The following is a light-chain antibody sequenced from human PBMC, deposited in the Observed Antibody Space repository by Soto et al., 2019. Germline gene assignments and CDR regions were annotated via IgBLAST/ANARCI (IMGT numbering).Light chain of an antibody. CDR1: QSISSW. Sequence: DIPMTQSPSTLSASVGDRVTITCRASQSISSWLAWYQQKPGKAPKLLIYDASSLESGVPSRFSGSGSGTEFTLNISSLQPDDFATYYCQQYNSYLITFGQGTRLEMK. CDR2: DAS. CDR3: QQYNSYLIT. J-gene: IGKJ5*01. V-gene: IGKV1-5*01.